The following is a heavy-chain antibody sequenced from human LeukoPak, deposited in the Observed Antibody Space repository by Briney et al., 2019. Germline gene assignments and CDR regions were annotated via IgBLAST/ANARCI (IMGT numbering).Heavy chain of an antibody. CDR1: GFAFSTYC. V-gene: IGHV3-7*03. CDR2: IDQDGTDR. J-gene: IGHJ5*01. Sequence: GGSLRLSCAASGFAFSTYCMSWVRQAPGKGLEWVANIDQDGTDRYYGDSVKGRFAISRDNSKNSLHLQMNSLRAEDTAVYYCVRGRYYDFWRGYGKVNSIKWFDSWGQGTLVTVSS. CDR3: VRGRYYDFWRGYGKVNSIKWFDS. D-gene: IGHD3/OR15-3a*01.